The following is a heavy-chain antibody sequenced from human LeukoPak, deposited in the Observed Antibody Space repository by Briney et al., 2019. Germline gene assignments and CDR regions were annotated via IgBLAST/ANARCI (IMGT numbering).Heavy chain of an antibody. Sequence: SVKVSCKASGGTFSSYAISWVRQAPGQGLEWMGRTIPILGIANYAQKFQGRVTITADKSTSTAYMELSSPRSEDTAVYYCAREAPSETTMVSAFDIWGQGTIVTVSS. CDR1: GGTFSSYA. V-gene: IGHV1-69*04. CDR2: TIPILGIA. D-gene: IGHD5-18*01. J-gene: IGHJ3*02. CDR3: AREAPSETTMVSAFDI.